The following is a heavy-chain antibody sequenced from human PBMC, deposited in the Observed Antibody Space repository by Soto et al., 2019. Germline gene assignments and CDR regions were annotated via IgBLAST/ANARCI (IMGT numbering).Heavy chain of an antibody. CDR2: IYYSGST. D-gene: IGHD3-22*01. V-gene: IGHV4-61*01. Sequence: SETLSLTCTVSCGSVSSGSYYWSWIRQPPGKGLEWIGYIYYSGSTNYNPSLKSRVTISVDTSKNQLSLKLSSVTAADTAVYYCAREPKTYYSDSSGYQFDYWGQGTLVTVSS. CDR3: AREPKTYYSDSSGYQFDY. J-gene: IGHJ4*02. CDR1: CGSVSSGSYY.